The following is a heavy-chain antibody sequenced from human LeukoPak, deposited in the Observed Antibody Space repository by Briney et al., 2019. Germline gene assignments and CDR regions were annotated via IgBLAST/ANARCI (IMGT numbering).Heavy chain of an antibody. CDR1: GGSISSYC. J-gene: IGHJ4*02. CDR2: IYYSGST. CDR3: ARLLIVDTAMVGSHYFDY. V-gene: IGHV4-59*08. D-gene: IGHD5-18*01. Sequence: SETLSLTCTVSGGSISSYCWSWIRQPPGKGLEWNGYIYYSGSTNYNPSLKSRVTISVDTSKNQFSLKLSSVTAADTAVYYCARLLIVDTAMVGSHYFDYWGQGTLVTVSS.